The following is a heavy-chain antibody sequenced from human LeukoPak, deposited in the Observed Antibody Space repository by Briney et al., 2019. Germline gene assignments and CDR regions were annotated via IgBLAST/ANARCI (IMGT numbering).Heavy chain of an antibody. CDR3: ARYTGYCSSTSCRGSIDY. V-gene: IGHV4-59*01. CDR2: IYYSGST. Sequence: PSETLSLTCTVSGGSIRSYYWSCIRQPPGKGLEWIGYIYYSGSTNYNPSLKSRVTISIDTSKNQLSLKLSSVTAADTAVYYCARYTGYCSSTSCRGSIDYWGQGTLVTVSS. D-gene: IGHD2-2*01. J-gene: IGHJ4*02. CDR1: GGSIRSYY.